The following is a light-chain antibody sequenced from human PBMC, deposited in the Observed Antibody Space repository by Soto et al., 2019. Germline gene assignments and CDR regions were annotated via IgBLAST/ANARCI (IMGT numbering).Light chain of an antibody. Sequence: QSALTQAVSWSGFPGQSITISCTGTSSDLGSYDLVSWYQQHPGKAPKLMVYEVTKRPSGVSNRFSGSKSGNTASLTISGLQAEDEADYSCSSYAGSGTFYVFGSGTKVTVL. CDR1: SSDLGSYDL. V-gene: IGLV2-23*02. J-gene: IGLJ1*01. CDR3: SSYAGSGTFYV. CDR2: EVT.